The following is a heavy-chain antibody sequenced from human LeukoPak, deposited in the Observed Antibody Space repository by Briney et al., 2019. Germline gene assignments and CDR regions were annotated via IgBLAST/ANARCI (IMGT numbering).Heavy chain of an antibody. D-gene: IGHD5-24*01. CDR2: INPSGGST. CDR3: ARPRIRDGYKNFKDNYFDY. Sequence: ASVKVSCKASRYTFTSYYMHWVRQAPGQGLEWMGIINPSGGSTSNAQKFQGRVTMTSDTSTSTVYMELSSLRSEDTAVYYCARPRIRDGYKNFKDNYFDYWGQGTLVTVSS. J-gene: IGHJ4*02. CDR1: RYTFTSYY. V-gene: IGHV1-46*01.